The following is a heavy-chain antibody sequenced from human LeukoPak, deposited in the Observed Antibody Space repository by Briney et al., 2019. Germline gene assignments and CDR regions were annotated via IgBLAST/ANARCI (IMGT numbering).Heavy chain of an antibody. CDR3: ARVVYSGYDFRGAMDV. Sequence: SETLSLTCTVSGGSISNKYWSWIRQPPGKGLEWIGYIYYSGSTNYNPSLKSRVTILVDTSKNQFSLKLSSVTAADTAVYYCARVVYSGYDFRGAMDVWGKGTTVTVSS. V-gene: IGHV4-59*01. J-gene: IGHJ6*03. D-gene: IGHD5-12*01. CDR1: GGSISNKY. CDR2: IYYSGST.